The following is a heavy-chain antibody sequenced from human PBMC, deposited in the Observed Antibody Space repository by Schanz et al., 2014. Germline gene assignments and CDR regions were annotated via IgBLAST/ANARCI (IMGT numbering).Heavy chain of an antibody. CDR2: ITYNGGTI. D-gene: IGHD1-1*01. CDR3: ARDRRNADLDY. Sequence: EVQLVESGGGVVQPGRSLRLSCAASGFTFSTHAMSWVRQAPGKGLEWISYITYNGGTIYYADSVKGRFTISRDNAKNSLYLEMNSLRAEDTALYYCARDRRNADLDYWGQGTLVTVSS. CDR1: GFTFSTHA. V-gene: IGHV3-48*01. J-gene: IGHJ4*02.